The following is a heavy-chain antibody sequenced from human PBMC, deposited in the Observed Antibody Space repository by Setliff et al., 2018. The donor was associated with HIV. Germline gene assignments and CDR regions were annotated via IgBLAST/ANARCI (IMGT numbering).Heavy chain of an antibody. V-gene: IGHV4-39*07. J-gene: IGHJ4*02. CDR2: IYYDGRT. Sequence: SETLSLTCTVSGGSIRTGTYYWGWIRQPPGKGLEWIGSIYYDGRTFYKPSLESRLTISVDTSKNQFSLKLNSVTAADTAVYYCARGGGPDTNFDSWGRGTLVTVSS. CDR1: GGSIRTGTYY. CDR3: ARGGGPDTNFDS.